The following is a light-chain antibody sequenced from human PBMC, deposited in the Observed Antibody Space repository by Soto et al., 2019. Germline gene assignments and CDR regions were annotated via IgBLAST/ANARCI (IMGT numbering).Light chain of an antibody. CDR1: QSVSSY. J-gene: IGKJ5*01. Sequence: EIVLTQSPATLSLSPGERATLSCRASQSVSSYLAWYQQKPGQAPRLLIYDASNRATGIPARFSGSGSGTDFTLTISSLEPEDFAVYYCQHRTICPPITFGQGTRLEIK. V-gene: IGKV3-11*01. CDR3: QHRTICPPIT. CDR2: DAS.